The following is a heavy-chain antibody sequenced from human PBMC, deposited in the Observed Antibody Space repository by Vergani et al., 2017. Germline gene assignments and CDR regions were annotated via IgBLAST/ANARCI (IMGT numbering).Heavy chain of an antibody. CDR1: GATFRSNT. Sequence: QVQLVQSGAEVKKPGSSVKVSCKASGATFRSNTISWVRQVPGQGLEWMGRIIPVLGKTNYAQDFQGRLTITADTSTSTAYMELTSLRSQDTAVYYCARDPRGYGGDPEDYYYGMDGWGQGTTVTVSS. D-gene: IGHD2-21*02. CDR2: IIPVLGKT. J-gene: IGHJ6*02. CDR3: ARDPRGYGGDPEDYYYGMDG. V-gene: IGHV1-69*08.